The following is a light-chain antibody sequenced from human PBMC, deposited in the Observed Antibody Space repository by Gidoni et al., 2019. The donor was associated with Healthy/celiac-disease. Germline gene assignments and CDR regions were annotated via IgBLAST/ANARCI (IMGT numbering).Light chain of an antibody. V-gene: IGLV2-23*01. CDR3: CSYAGSSTLDVV. CDR2: EGS. J-gene: IGLJ2*01. Sequence: QSALTQPASVSGSPGQSITISCTGTSSDVGSYNLVSWYQQHPGKAPKLMIYEGSKRPSGVSNRFSCSKSGNTASLTISGLQAEDEADYYCCSYAGSSTLDVVFGGGTKLTVL. CDR1: SSDVGSYNL.